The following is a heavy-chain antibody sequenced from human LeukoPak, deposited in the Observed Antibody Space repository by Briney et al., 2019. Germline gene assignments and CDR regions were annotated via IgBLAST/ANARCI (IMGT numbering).Heavy chain of an antibody. D-gene: IGHD5-12*01. CDR2: ISAYSGNT. J-gene: IGHJ4*02. Sequence: GASVKVSCKASGYTFTSYGISWVRQAPGQGLEWMGWISAYSGNTNYAQKLQGRVTMTTDTSTSTAYMELRSLRSDDTAVYYCARDSPRGIGWLRSDIDVAPYYFDYWGQGTLVTVSS. V-gene: IGHV1-18*01. CDR1: GYTFTSYG. CDR3: ARDSPRGIGWLRSDIDVAPYYFDY.